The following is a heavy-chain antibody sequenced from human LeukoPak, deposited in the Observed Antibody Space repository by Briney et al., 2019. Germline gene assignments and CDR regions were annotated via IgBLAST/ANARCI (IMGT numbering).Heavy chain of an antibody. Sequence: VASVTVTCKASGYTFTGYYMHWVRQAPGHGLEWMGWINPNSGGTNSAQRFQGRVTMTRDTSINTAYMELSRLRSDDTAVYYCASGLNKVLKDYYYAMDVWGQGTTVTVSS. CDR2: INPNSGGT. J-gene: IGHJ6*02. CDR1: GYTFTGYY. D-gene: IGHD4/OR15-4a*01. CDR3: ASGLNKVLKDYYYAMDV. V-gene: IGHV1-2*02.